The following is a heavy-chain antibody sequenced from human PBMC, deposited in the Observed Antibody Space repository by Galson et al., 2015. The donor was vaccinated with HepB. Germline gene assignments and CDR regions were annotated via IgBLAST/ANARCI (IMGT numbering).Heavy chain of an antibody. Sequence: SLRLSCAASGFTFSSYAMHWVRQAPGKGLEWVAVISYDGSNKYYADSVKGRFTISRDNSKNTLYPQMNSLRAEDTAVYYCAGEGPKGLYYFDYWGQGTLVTVSS. CDR1: GFTFSSYA. J-gene: IGHJ4*02. CDR3: AGEGPKGLYYFDY. V-gene: IGHV3-30*04. CDR2: ISYDGSNK.